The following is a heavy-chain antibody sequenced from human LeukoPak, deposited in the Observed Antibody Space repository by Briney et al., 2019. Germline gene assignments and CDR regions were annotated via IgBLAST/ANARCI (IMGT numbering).Heavy chain of an antibody. V-gene: IGHV4-34*01. J-gene: IGHJ4*02. D-gene: IGHD3-22*01. CDR3: ARLIYYDSSGYLDY. Sequence: SETLSLTCAVYGGSFSSYYWSWIRQPPGKGLEWIGKTNHGGSTNYNPSLKSRVTISVDMSKNQFSLKLSSVTSADTAVYYCARLIYYDSSGYLDYWGQGSLVTVSS. CDR1: GGSFSSYY. CDR2: TNHGGST.